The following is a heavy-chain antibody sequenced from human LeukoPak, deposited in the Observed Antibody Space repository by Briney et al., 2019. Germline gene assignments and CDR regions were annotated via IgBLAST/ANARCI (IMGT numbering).Heavy chain of an antibody. Sequence: GGSLRLSCAASGFSLSRVWMSWVRQAPGKGLGWVGDIKTKSDGGTKEYAAPVGGNFTSSRDDPEDPQYVQMNSCSAEGECVFYCARDQGVAGYVIGNWGQGTLVTVSS. J-gene: IGHJ1*01. D-gene: IGHD6-19*01. CDR2: IKTKSDGGTK. V-gene: IGHV3-15*01. CDR1: GFSLSRVW. CDR3: ARDQGVAGYVIGN.